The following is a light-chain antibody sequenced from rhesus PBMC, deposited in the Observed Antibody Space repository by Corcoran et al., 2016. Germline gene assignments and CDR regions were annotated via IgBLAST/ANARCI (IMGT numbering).Light chain of an antibody. Sequence: DIQMTQSPSSLSASVGDTVTITCRASQGISSDSAWYQQKPGKAQKPLLYYASNLEGGVPSRFRGTGSWTDFTLPFRSLQPEDFATYYCQQGYNTPLTFGGGTKVAIK. J-gene: IGKJ4*01. CDR1: QGISSD. V-gene: IGKV1-37*01. CDR2: YAS. CDR3: QQGYNTPLT.